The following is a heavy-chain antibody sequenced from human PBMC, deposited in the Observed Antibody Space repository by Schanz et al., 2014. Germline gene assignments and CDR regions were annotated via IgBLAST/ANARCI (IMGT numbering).Heavy chain of an antibody. Sequence: AQLMESGGGVVQPGGSLRLSCAVSGFTLSNSDMHWVRQGTGKGLEWVSTIGYLGDTYYPDSVKGRFTVSRDSGQNSLYLQMNSLRAGDTAVYYCARGTDWNLHYWGQGALVTVSS. J-gene: IGHJ4*02. D-gene: IGHD1-1*01. V-gene: IGHV3-13*01. CDR3: ARGTDWNLHY. CDR2: IGYLGDT. CDR1: GFTLSNSD.